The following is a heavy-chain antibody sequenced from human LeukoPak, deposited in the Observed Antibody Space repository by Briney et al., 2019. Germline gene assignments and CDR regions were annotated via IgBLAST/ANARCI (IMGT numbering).Heavy chain of an antibody. CDR1: GFTFSSYG. Sequence: PGGSLRLSCAASGFTFSSYGMSWVGQAPGKGLEWVSSISGSGGRTYYADSVKGQFTISRDNSKNTLYLQMNSLRAEDTAVYYCAKERSSTSYGAFDIWGQGTMVTVSS. CDR2: ISGSGGRT. CDR3: AKERSSTSYGAFDI. D-gene: IGHD6-13*01. V-gene: IGHV3-23*01. J-gene: IGHJ3*02.